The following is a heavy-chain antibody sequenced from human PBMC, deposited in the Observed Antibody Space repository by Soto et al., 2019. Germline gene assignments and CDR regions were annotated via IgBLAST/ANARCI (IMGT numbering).Heavy chain of an antibody. Sequence: SETLCLTCTVSGGSISRYYWSWSRQPPGKGLEWIGYIYYSGSTNYNPSLKSRVTISVDTSKNQFSLKLSSVTAADTAVYYCARAMSPGYCSGGSCSKRSWFDPWGQGTLVTVSS. CDR3: ARAMSPGYCSGGSCSKRSWFDP. D-gene: IGHD2-15*01. CDR2: IYYSGST. J-gene: IGHJ5*02. CDR1: GGSISRYY. V-gene: IGHV4-59*01.